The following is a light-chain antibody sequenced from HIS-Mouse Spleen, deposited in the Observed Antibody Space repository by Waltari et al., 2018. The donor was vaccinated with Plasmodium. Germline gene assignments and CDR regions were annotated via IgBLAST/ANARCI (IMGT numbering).Light chain of an antibody. CDR1: SSYVGGYNY. Sequence: HSALPQPRSVSASPGQPVTISCTGPSSYVGGYNYVSWYQQHPGKAPKLMIYDVSKRPSGVPDRFSGSKSGNTASLTISGLQAEDEADYYCCSYAGSYTYVFGTGTKVTVL. CDR2: DVS. V-gene: IGLV2-11*01. CDR3: CSYAGSYTYV. J-gene: IGLJ1*01.